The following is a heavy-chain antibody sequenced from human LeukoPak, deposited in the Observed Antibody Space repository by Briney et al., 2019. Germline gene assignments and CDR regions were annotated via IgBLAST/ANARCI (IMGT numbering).Heavy chain of an antibody. J-gene: IGHJ3*02. CDR3: ASFYDSSGYQHPYDAFDI. Sequence: GGSLRLSCAASGFTFSSYAMHWVRQAPGKGLEGVAVISYDGSNKYYADSVKGRFTISRDNSKNTLYLQMNSLRAEDTAVYYCASFYDSSGYQHPYDAFDIWGQGTMVTVSP. V-gene: IGHV3-30-3*01. D-gene: IGHD3-22*01. CDR2: ISYDGSNK. CDR1: GFTFSSYA.